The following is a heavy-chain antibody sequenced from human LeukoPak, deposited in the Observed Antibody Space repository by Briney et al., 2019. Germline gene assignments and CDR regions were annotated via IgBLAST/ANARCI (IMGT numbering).Heavy chain of an antibody. V-gene: IGHV3-48*03. CDR3: ARDPPTVTTQPPDY. CDR1: GFTFSSYE. CDR2: ISSSGSTI. J-gene: IGHJ4*02. D-gene: IGHD4-17*01. Sequence: GGSLRLSCAASGFTFSSYEMNWVRQAPGKGLEWVSYISSSGSTIHYADSVKGRFTISRENAKNSLYLQMNSLRAEDTAVYYCARDPPTVTTQPPDYWGQGTLVTVSS.